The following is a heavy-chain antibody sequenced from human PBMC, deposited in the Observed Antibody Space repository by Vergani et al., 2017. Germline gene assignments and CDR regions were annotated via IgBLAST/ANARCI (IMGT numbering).Heavy chain of an antibody. CDR2: IYHSGST. CDR1: GYSIRNGYY. V-gene: IGHV4-38-2*01. CDR3: TRQPQEGASGPPSVPT. J-gene: IGHJ4*02. Sequence: QVQLQESGPGLVAPSETLSLTCAVSGYSIRNGYYWGWIRQPPGKGLEWIGSIYHSGSTHYNPSLKSRVTISVDTSKNDFSLKVTSVTAADTAVYYCTRQPQEGASGPPSVPTWGQGISVIVSS. D-gene: IGHD5-12*01.